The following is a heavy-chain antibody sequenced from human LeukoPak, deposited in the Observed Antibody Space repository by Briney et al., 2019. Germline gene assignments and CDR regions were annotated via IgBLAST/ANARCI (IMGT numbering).Heavy chain of an antibody. CDR2: IYYSGST. CDR1: GGSISSSSYY. V-gene: IGHV4-39*01. J-gene: IGHJ3*02. CDR3: ARTLPIRGVIISAFDI. D-gene: IGHD3-10*01. Sequence: SETLPLTCTVSGGSISSSSYYWGWIRQPPGQGLEWIGSIYYSGSTYYNPSLKSRVTISVDTSKNQFSLKLSSVTAADTAVYYCARTLPIRGVIISAFDIWGQGTMVTVSS.